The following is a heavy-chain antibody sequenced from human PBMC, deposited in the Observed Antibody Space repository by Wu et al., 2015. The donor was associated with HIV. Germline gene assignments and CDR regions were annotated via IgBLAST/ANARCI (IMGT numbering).Heavy chain of an antibody. CDR2: MNPNSGGT. J-gene: IGHJ4*02. V-gene: IGHV1-2*02. CDR3: ARLQSLHGLYSNADY. D-gene: IGHD4-11*01. Sequence: QVQLVQSGAEVKKPGASVKVSCKASGYTFTGYYMHWVRQAPGQGLEWMGWMNPNSGGTKYAEKFQGRVTMTRDTAVSTAYMELNSLTSDDTAVYYCARLQSLHGLYSNADYWGQGTLVTVSS. CDR1: GYTFTGYY.